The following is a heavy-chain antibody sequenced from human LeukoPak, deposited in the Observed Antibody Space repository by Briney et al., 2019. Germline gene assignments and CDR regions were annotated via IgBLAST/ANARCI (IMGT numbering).Heavy chain of an antibody. D-gene: IGHD4-23*01. CDR3: ARQAVEDAFDI. J-gene: IGHJ3*02. Sequence: PSETLSLTCTVSGGFISSYYWSWIRQPPGKGLEWIGYIYYSGSTNYNPSLKSRVTISVDTSKNQFSLKLSSVTAADTAVYYCARQAVEDAFDIWGQGAMVTVSS. CDR1: GGFISSYY. CDR2: IYYSGST. V-gene: IGHV4-59*08.